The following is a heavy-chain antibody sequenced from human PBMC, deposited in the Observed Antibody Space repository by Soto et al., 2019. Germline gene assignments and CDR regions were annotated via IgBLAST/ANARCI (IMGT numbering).Heavy chain of an antibody. J-gene: IGHJ4*02. Sequence: PGGSLRLSCAASGFTFSSYAMHWVRQAPGKGLEWVAVISYDGSNKYYADSVKGRFTISRDNSKNTLYLQMNSLRAEDTAVYYCARDFFPGLYSSPTSPFDYWGQGTLVTVSS. CDR3: ARDFFPGLYSSPTSPFDY. D-gene: IGHD6-13*01. V-gene: IGHV3-30-3*01. CDR2: ISYDGSNK. CDR1: GFTFSSYA.